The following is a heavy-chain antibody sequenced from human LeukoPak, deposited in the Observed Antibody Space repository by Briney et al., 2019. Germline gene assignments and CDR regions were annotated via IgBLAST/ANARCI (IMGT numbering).Heavy chain of an antibody. J-gene: IGHJ4*02. CDR1: GFTFSSYS. Sequence: TGGSLRLSCAASGFTFSSYSMNWVRQAPGKGLEWVSYISSSSSTIYYADSVKGRFTISRDNAKNSLYLQMNSLRAEDTAVYYYARVSRGGIVGATIPYFDYWGQGTLVTVSS. D-gene: IGHD1-26*01. CDR3: ARVSRGGIVGATIPYFDY. V-gene: IGHV3-48*01. CDR2: ISSSSSTI.